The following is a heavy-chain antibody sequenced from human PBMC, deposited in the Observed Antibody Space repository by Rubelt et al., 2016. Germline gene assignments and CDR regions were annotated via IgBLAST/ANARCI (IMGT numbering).Heavy chain of an antibody. CDR1: GGSISSYH. CDR2: IYYSGST. J-gene: IGHJ4*02. CDR3: ARVFGDGYYSSGRPDY. Sequence: QVQLQESGPGLVKPSETLSLTCTVSGGSISSYHWSWIRQPPGKGLEWIGYIYYSGSTNYNSLLKSRVTISVDTSKNPIYLKRGSVNAADTAVYYGARVFGDGYYSSGRPDYWGQGTLVTVSS. D-gene: IGHD5-24*01. V-gene: IGHV4-59*01.